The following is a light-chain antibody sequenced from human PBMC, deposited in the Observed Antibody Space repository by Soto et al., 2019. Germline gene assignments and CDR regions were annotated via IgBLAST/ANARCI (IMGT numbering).Light chain of an antibody. Sequence: EIVMTQSPATLSVSPGERATLSCRARQSVSTTLAWYQQKPGQAPRLLIYGASTRATGIPARFSGSGSGTEFTLTISSLQSEDFAVYYCQQYNNWPPKYTFGQGTKLEIK. CDR2: GAS. CDR1: QSVSTT. J-gene: IGKJ2*01. V-gene: IGKV3-15*01. CDR3: QQYNNWPPKYT.